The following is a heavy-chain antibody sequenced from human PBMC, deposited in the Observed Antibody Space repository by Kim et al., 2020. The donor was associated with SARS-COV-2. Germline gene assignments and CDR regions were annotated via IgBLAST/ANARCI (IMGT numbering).Heavy chain of an antibody. D-gene: IGHD2-2*01. J-gene: IGHJ4*02. CDR2: INHSGST. CDR1: GGSFSGYY. CDR3: ARGRGNYCSSTSCYAGVKIFDY. Sequence: SETLSLTCAVYGGSFSGYYWSWIRQPPGKGLEWIGEINHSGSTNYNQSLKSRVTISVDTSKNQFSLKLSSVTAADTAMYYCARGRGNYCSSTSCYAGVKIFDYWGQGTLVTVSS. V-gene: IGHV4-34*01.